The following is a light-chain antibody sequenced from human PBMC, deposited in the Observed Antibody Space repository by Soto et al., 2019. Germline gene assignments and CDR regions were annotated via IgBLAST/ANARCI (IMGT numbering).Light chain of an antibody. Sequence: DIQMTQSPSSLSASVGDRITITCQASQDIRNYLNWYQQKPGKAPSLLIYDASNLEAGVPSRFSGGGSGTNFTFTISSLQPEDIATYYCQQYDNPPRYTFGQGTRLEI. CDR3: QQYDNPPRYT. CDR2: DAS. V-gene: IGKV1-33*01. CDR1: QDIRNY. J-gene: IGKJ2*01.